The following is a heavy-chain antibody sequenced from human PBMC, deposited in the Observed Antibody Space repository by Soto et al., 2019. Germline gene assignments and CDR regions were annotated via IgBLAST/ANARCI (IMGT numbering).Heavy chain of an antibody. CDR2: IYYSGST. D-gene: IGHD4-17*01. Sequence: QVQLQESGPGLVKPSQTLSLTCTVSGGSISSGGYHWNWIRQHPGKGLEWIGFIYYSGSTYYNPSLTSRVPISVDSSKIQFSLKPRSVTAADTAVYYCARGLTTVTDNWFDPWGQGTLVTVSS. CDR1: GGSISSGGYH. CDR3: ARGLTTVTDNWFDP. J-gene: IGHJ5*02. V-gene: IGHV4-31*03.